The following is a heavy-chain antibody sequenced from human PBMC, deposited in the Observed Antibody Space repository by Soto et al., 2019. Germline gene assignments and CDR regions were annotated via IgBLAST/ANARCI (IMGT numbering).Heavy chain of an antibody. CDR1: GGSISSSNW. CDR2: IYHSGST. J-gene: IGHJ5*02. V-gene: IGHV4-4*02. Sequence: SETLSLTCAVSGGSISSSNWWSWVRQPPGKGLEWIGEIYHSGSTNYNPSLKSRVTISVDTSKNQFSLKLTSVTAADTAVYYCARDRDSGSYLNWFDPWGQGALVTVSS. D-gene: IGHD1-26*01. CDR3: ARDRDSGSYLNWFDP.